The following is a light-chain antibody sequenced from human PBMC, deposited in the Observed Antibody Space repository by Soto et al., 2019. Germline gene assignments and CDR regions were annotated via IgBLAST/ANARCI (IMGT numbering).Light chain of an antibody. CDR1: QSISSN. J-gene: IGKJ2*01. CDR3: QQYDNWPRP. V-gene: IGKV3-15*01. Sequence: ETVMTQSPATLSVSPGERATLSCRASQSISSNLAWYQQKPGQAPRLVIYAASTRATGFPARFSGSGSGTEFTLTISGLQSEDFAVYFCQQYDNWPRPFGQGTKLEIK. CDR2: AAS.